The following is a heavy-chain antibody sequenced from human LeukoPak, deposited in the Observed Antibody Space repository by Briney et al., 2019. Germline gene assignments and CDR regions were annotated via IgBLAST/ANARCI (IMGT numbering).Heavy chain of an antibody. D-gene: IGHD6-13*01. CDR2: IYSGGST. V-gene: IGHV3-66*02. J-gene: IGHJ3*02. Sequence: GGSLSLSCAASGFTVSSNYMSWVRQAPGEGVEWVLVIYSGGSTYYADSVKGRFTISRDNSKNTLYLQMNCLRAEDTAVYYCARDVGSSSWARAFDIWGQGTMVTVST. CDR3: ARDVGSSSWARAFDI. CDR1: GFTVSSNY.